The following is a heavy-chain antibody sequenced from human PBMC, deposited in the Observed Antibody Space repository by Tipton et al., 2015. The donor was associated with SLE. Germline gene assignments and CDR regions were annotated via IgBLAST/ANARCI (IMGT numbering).Heavy chain of an antibody. CDR2: IFHSGST. CDR1: GYSISSGYY. CDR3: ATCSSWYRFDY. D-gene: IGHD6-13*01. J-gene: IGHJ4*02. V-gene: IGHV4-38-2*02. Sequence: TLSLTCTVSGYSISSGYYWGWIRQPPGKGLEWIASIFHSGSTYFNPSLKSRVTISVDTSKNQFSLRLSSVTTADTAMYYCATCSSWYRFDYWGLGTVVTVSS.